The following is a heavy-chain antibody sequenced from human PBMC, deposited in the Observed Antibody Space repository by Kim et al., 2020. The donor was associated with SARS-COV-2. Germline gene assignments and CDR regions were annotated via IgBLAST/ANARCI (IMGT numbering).Heavy chain of an antibody. CDR2: IKSKTDGGTT. CDR1: GFTFSNAW. CDR3: TTVWAAVEGYYYGMDV. V-gene: IGHV3-15*01. J-gene: IGHJ6*01. D-gene: IGHD1-26*01. Sequence: GGSLRLSCAASGFTFSNAWMSWVRQAPGKGLEWVGRIKSKTDGGTTDYAAPVKGRFTISRDDSKNTLYLQMNSLKTEDTAVYYCTTVWAAVEGYYYGMDVWGQGTTVTVSS.